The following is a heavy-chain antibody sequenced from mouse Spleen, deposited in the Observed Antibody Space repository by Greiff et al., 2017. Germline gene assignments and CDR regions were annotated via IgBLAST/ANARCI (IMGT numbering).Heavy chain of an antibody. Sequence: EVMLVESEGGLVQPGSSMKLSCTASGFTFSDYYMAWVRQVPEKGLEWVANINYDGSSTYYLDSLKSRFIISRDNAKNILYLQMSSLKSEDTATYYCARDFGYYEPSMDYWGQGTSVTVSS. CDR3: ARDFGYYEPSMDY. CDR1: GFTFSDYY. CDR2: INYDGSST. V-gene: IGHV5-16*01. J-gene: IGHJ4*01. D-gene: IGHD2-4*01.